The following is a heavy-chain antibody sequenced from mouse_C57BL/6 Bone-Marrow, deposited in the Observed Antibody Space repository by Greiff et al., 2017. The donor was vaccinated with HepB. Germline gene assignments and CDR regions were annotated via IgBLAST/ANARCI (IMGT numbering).Heavy chain of an antibody. CDR1: GFNIKDDY. CDR2: IDPENGDT. J-gene: IGHJ4*01. CDR3: TSTRMDY. V-gene: IGHV14-4*01. Sequence: EVQVVESGAELVRPGASVKLSCTASGFNIKDDYMHWVKQRPEQGLEWIGWIDPENGDTEYASKFQGKATITADTSSNTAYMQLSSLTSEDTAVYYCTSTRMDYWGQGTSVTVSS.